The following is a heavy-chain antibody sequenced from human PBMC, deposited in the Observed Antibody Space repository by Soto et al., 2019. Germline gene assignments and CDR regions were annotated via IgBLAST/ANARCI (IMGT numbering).Heavy chain of an antibody. D-gene: IGHD3-9*01. J-gene: IGHJ4*02. CDR3: AKVSESGDILTGLDY. CDR1: GFTFSSYA. V-gene: IGHV3-23*01. CDR2: ISGSGGST. Sequence: GGSLRLSCAASGFTFSSYAMSWVRQAPGKGLEWVSAISGSGGSTYYADSVKDRFTISRDNSKNTLYLQMNSLRAEDTAVYYCAKVSESGDILTGLDYWGQGTLVTVSS.